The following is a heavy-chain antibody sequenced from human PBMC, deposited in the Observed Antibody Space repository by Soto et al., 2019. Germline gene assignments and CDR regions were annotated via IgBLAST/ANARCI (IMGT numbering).Heavy chain of an antibody. J-gene: IGHJ4*02. Sequence: QITLKESGPTLVKPTQTLTLTCTFSGFSLSTSGVGVGWIRQPPGKALEWLALIYWDDDKRYSPSLKSTLTIPKGTSKTQVVISMANTAPADTATYYCAHRRFPRGLDYWGQGTLVTVSS. CDR2: IYWDDDK. D-gene: IGHD3-10*01. CDR3: AHRRFPRGLDY. V-gene: IGHV2-5*02. CDR1: GFSLSTSGVG.